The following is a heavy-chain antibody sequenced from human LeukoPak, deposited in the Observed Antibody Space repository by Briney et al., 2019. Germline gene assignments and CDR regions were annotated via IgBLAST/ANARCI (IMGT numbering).Heavy chain of an antibody. V-gene: IGHV4-30-2*01. CDR1: GGSISSGGYS. CDR2: IYHSGST. Sequence: SETLSLTCAVSGGSISSGGYSWSWIRQPPGKGLEWIGYIYHSGSTYYNPSLKSRVTISVDRSKNQFSLKLSSVTAADTAVYYCARVRDTTVTIDYWGQGALVTVSS. J-gene: IGHJ4*02. D-gene: IGHD4-17*01. CDR3: ARVRDTTVTIDY.